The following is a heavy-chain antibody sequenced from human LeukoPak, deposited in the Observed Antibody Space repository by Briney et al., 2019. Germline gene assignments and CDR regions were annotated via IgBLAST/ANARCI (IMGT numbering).Heavy chain of an antibody. Sequence: GASVKVSCKASGGTFSSYAISWVRQAPGQGLEWMGRIIPILGIANYAQKFQGRVTITADKSTSTAYMELSSLRSEDTAVYYCARDRIAAAVPDLYYYYYGMDVWGQGTRSPSP. CDR2: IIPILGIA. V-gene: IGHV1-69*04. J-gene: IGHJ6*02. CDR3: ARDRIAAAVPDLYYYYYGMDV. D-gene: IGHD6-13*01. CDR1: GGTFSSYA.